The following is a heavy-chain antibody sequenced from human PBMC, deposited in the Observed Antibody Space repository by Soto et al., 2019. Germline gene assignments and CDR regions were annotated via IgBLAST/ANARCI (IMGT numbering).Heavy chain of an antibody. CDR3: ARNTGKTDIVVVVAAFDI. CDR2: ISSSSSYI. CDR1: GFTFSSYS. J-gene: IGHJ3*02. D-gene: IGHD2-15*01. Sequence: GGSLRLSCAASGFTFSSYSMNWVRQAQGKGLEWVSSISSSSSYIYYADSVKGRFTISRDNAKNSLYLQMNSLRAEDTAVYYCARNTGKTDIVVVVAAFDIWGQGTMVTVSS. V-gene: IGHV3-21*01.